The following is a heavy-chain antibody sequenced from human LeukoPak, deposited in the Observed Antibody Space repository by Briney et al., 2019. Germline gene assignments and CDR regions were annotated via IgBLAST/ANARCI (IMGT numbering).Heavy chain of an antibody. Sequence: GGSLRLSCAVSGFTVSSDYMSWVRQAPGKGLEWVSIIYSGGNTYYADSVKGRLTISRDNSKNTLYLQMNSLRAEDSAMYYCAKVGVGSTWFDPWGQGTLVTVSS. CDR2: IYSGGNT. J-gene: IGHJ5*02. V-gene: IGHV3-53*01. CDR1: GFTVSSDY. CDR3: AKVGVGSTWFDP. D-gene: IGHD3-10*01.